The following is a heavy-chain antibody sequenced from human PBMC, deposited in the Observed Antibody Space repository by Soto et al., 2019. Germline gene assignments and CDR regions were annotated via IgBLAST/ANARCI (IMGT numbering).Heavy chain of an antibody. J-gene: IGHJ6*02. V-gene: IGHV6-1*01. CDR2: TYYRTKWYN. D-gene: IGHD6-19*01. Sequence: PSQTLSLTCAISGDSVSSNSAAWNWIRQSPSRGLEWLGRTYYRTKWYNDYAVSVKSRITINPDTSKNQFSLQLNSVTPEDTAVYYCARGLASRPSNGMDVWGQGTTVTVSS. CDR1: GDSVSSNSAA. CDR3: ARGLASRPSNGMDV.